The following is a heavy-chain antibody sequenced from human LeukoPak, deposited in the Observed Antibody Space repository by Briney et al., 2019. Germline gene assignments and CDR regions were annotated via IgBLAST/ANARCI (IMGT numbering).Heavy chain of an antibody. Sequence: ASVKVSCKASGGTFSSYAISWVRQAPGQGLEWMGWISAYNGNTNYAQKLQGRVTMTTDTSTSTAYMELRSLRSDDTAVYYCARDPTYYYDSSGYYHDLLAFDIWGQGTMVTVSS. V-gene: IGHV1-18*01. CDR1: GGTFSSYA. CDR2: ISAYNGNT. J-gene: IGHJ3*02. CDR3: ARDPTYYYDSSGYYHDLLAFDI. D-gene: IGHD3-22*01.